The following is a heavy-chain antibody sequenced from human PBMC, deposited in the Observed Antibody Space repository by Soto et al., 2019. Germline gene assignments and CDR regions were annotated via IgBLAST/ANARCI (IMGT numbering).Heavy chain of an antibody. CDR2: INPNSGGT. D-gene: IGHD3-22*01. J-gene: IGHJ5*02. V-gene: IGHV1-2*02. CDR1: GYTFTGYY. CDR3: ARDRDYYDSIGGWFDP. Sequence: ASVKVSCKASGYTFTGYYMHWVRQAPGQGLEWMGWINPNSGGTNYAQKFQGRVTMNRDTSISTAYMELSRLRSDDTAVYYCARDRDYYDSIGGWFDPWGQGTLVTVSS.